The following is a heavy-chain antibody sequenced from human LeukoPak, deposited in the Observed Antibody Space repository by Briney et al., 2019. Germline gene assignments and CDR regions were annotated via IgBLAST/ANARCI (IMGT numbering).Heavy chain of an antibody. J-gene: IGHJ4*02. Sequence: SETLSLTCTVSGGSISSSSFHWGWIRQPPGKGLEWIGNIYYSGSTYYSPSLKSRVTISEDTSKNQFSLKLSSVTAADTAVYYCAKLHSGQYVDYWGQGTLVTVSS. CDR3: AKLHSGQYVDY. D-gene: IGHD1-26*01. CDR1: GGSISSSSFH. V-gene: IGHV4-39*07. CDR2: IYYSGST.